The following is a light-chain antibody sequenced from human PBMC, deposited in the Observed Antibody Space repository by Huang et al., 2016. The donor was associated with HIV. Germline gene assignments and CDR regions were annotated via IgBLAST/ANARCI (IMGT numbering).Light chain of an antibody. CDR3: QQYNNWPSIT. Sequence: EIVMTQSPATLSVSPGERATLSCRASQSVTSLAWYQQKPGQTPRLLIYGASTRDTGIPARFSGSGSGTDFTLTISSLQSEDFAVYYCQQYNNWPSITFGQGTRLEIK. J-gene: IGKJ5*01. V-gene: IGKV3-15*01. CDR2: GAS. CDR1: QSVTS.